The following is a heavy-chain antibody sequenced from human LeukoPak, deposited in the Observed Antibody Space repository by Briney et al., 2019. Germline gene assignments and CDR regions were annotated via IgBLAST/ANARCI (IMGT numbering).Heavy chain of an antibody. V-gene: IGHV3-66*01. CDR2: IYSGGST. J-gene: IGHJ4*02. CDR1: GFTVSSNY. Sequence: PGGSLRLSCAASGFTVSSNYMSWVRQAPGKGLEWVSVIYSGGSTYYADSVKGRFTISRDNSKNTLYLQMNSLRAEDTAVYYCARALRKYYFDYWGQGTLVTVSS. CDR3: ARALRKYYFDY. D-gene: IGHD4-17*01.